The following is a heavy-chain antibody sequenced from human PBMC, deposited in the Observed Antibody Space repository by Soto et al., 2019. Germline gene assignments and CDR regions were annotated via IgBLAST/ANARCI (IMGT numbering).Heavy chain of an antibody. CDR3: ARHGGIHQTYCGGDCYSGDWFDP. Sequence: QVQLQESGPGLVKPSETLSLTCTVSGGSISSYYWSWIRQPPGKGLEWIGYIYYSGSTNYNPSLRSRVPLSVDTSKNQFSLKLSSVTAADPAVYYCARHGGIHQTYCGGDCYSGDWFDPWGQGTLVTVSS. J-gene: IGHJ5*02. CDR1: GGSISSYY. V-gene: IGHV4-59*08. D-gene: IGHD2-21*02. CDR2: IYYSGST.